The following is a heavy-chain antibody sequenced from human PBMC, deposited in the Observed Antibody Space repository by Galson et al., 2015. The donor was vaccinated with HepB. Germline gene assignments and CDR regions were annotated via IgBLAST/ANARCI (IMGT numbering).Heavy chain of an antibody. CDR3: ARQYDTSGYYAY. CDR2: IIPLFGTA. V-gene: IGHV1-69*13. D-gene: IGHD3-22*01. CDR1: GYTFTSYA. J-gene: IGHJ4*02. Sequence: SVKVSCKASGYTFTSYAISWLRQAPGQGLEWMGGIIPLFGTANYAQKLQGRVTITADESTSTTYMELSSLRSEDTALYYCARQYDTSGYYAYWGQGTLVTVSS.